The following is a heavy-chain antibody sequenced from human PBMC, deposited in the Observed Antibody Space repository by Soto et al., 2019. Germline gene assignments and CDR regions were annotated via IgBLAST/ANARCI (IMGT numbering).Heavy chain of an antibody. CDR2: IYYSGST. Sequence: SETLCLTCTVSGGSISSYYWSWIRQPPGKGLEWIGYIYYSGSTNYNPSLKSRVTISVDTSKNQFSLKLSSVTAADTAVYYCARGTPHFGGWLFDYWGQGTLVTVS. V-gene: IGHV4-59*01. CDR1: GGSISSYY. CDR3: ARGTPHFGGWLFDY. D-gene: IGHD6-19*01. J-gene: IGHJ4*02.